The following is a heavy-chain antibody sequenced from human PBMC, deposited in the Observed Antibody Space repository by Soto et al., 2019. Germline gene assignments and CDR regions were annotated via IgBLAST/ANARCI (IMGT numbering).Heavy chain of an antibody. V-gene: IGHV3-23*01. CDR1: GFTFSSYA. D-gene: IGHD3-10*01. J-gene: IGHJ4*02. CDR2: ISGSGGST. CDR3: AKEGSGSYHMYDFDF. Sequence: EVQLLESGGGLVQPGGSLRLSCAASGFTFSSYAMNWVRQAPGKGLAWVSAISGSGGSTYYADSGKGRFTISRDNSKNSLYMQMNSLRAEHTAVFYCAKEGSGSYHMYDFDFWGQGTLVTVFS.